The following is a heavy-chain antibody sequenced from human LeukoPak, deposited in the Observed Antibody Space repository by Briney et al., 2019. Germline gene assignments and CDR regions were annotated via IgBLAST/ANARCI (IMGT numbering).Heavy chain of an antibody. CDR1: GGSISDYY. V-gene: IGHV4-59*12. D-gene: IGHD3-10*01. CDR2: FYNSGSS. J-gene: IGHJ4*02. CDR3: ARDEGRIRGLYFDY. Sequence: SETLSLTCTVSGGSISDYYRGWIRQPPGKGLEWIGYFYNSGSSTYNPSLKSRVTMSIDTSKNQFSLKLNSVTAADTAVYYCARDEGRIRGLYFDYWGQGILVTVSS.